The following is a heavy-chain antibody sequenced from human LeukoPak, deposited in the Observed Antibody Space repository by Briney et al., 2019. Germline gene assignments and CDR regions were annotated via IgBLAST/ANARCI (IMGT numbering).Heavy chain of an antibody. J-gene: IGHJ4*02. Sequence: SQTLSLTFDISGDSVSGNIVAWNWIRHSPSRGVEWLGRTNYRSKWYNDYAVSVRGRITINPDTSKNRFSLQLDSVTPEDTAVYYCARGSSGSFDYWGQGTLVTVSS. D-gene: IGHD6-19*01. CDR2: TNYRSKWYN. V-gene: IGHV6-1*01. CDR1: GDSVSGNIVA. CDR3: ARGSSGSFDY.